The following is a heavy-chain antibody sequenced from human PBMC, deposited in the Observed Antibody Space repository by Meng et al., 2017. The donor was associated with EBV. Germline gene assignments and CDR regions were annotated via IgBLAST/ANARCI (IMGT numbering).Heavy chain of an antibody. J-gene: IGHJ4*02. D-gene: IGHD3-10*01. Sequence: QVQLWQAAADVKKPGSSVKVSCKTAGGPFRYYAISWVRQAPGQGLEWLGGFLPRLGAPNYAQKFHGRVKITADESTSTHYMDLSSLRSEDTAIYYCASESGRGYTPDYWGQGTLVTVSS. CDR1: GGPFRYYA. CDR3: ASESGRGYTPDY. CDR2: FLPRLGAP. V-gene: IGHV1-69*01.